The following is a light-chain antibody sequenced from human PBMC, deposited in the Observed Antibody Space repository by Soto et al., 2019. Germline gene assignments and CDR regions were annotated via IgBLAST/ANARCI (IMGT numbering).Light chain of an antibody. CDR2: NNI. V-gene: IGLV1-44*01. CDR3: AAWDGSLNGLV. CDR1: SSNIGSNI. Sequence: QAVVTQPPSASGTLGQRVTISCSGSSSNIGSNIVSWYRQLPGTAPTLLIYNNIHRPSGVPDRFSGSKSGASGSLAISGLQFEDEADYYCAAWDGSLNGLVFGGGTKLTVL. J-gene: IGLJ3*02.